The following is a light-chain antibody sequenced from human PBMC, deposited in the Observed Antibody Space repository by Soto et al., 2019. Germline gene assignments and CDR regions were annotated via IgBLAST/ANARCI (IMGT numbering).Light chain of an antibody. J-gene: IGKJ4*01. V-gene: IGKV1-8*01. CDR1: QGISSY. CDR3: QHYYSYPHT. Sequence: IRMTQSPSSFSASTGDRVTITCRASQGISSYLAWYQQKPGKAPKLLIYAASTLQSGVPSRFSGSGSGTNFTLTITSLQSQDFATYSCQHYYSYPHTSGGGTKLDIK. CDR2: AAS.